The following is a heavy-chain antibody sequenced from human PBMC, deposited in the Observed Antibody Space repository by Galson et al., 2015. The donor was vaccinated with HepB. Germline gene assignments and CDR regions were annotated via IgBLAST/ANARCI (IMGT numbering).Heavy chain of an antibody. V-gene: IGHV1-18*01. CDR2: IRAYNRKT. CDR1: GYTFSTYS. Sequence: SAKVSCKVSGYTFSTYSVTWVRQAPGQGLKWMGWIRAYNRKTNYAQKFQGRVSMTTDTSTSTVYMELRRLRSDDTAIYYCARGALVVGVAATLNNWFDPWGQGTLVTVSS. D-gene: IGHD2-15*01. CDR3: ARGALVVGVAATLNNWFDP. J-gene: IGHJ5*02.